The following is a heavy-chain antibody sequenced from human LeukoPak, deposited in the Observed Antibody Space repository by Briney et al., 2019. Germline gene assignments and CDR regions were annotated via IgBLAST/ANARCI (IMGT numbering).Heavy chain of an antibody. CDR1: GFTVSSNY. D-gene: IGHD2-2*01. J-gene: IGHJ4*02. V-gene: IGHV3-53*01. CDR3: AKPQFSYCSSTSCFYFDY. CDR2: IYSGGST. Sequence: GGSLRLSCAASGFTVSSNYMSWVRQAPGKGLEWVSVIYSGGSTYYADSVKGRFTISRDNSKNTLYLQMNSLRAEDTAVYYCAKPQFSYCSSTSCFYFDYWGQGTLVTVSS.